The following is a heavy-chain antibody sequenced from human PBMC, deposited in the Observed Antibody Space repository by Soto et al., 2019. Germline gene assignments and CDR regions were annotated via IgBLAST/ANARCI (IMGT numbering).Heavy chain of an antibody. J-gene: IGHJ4*02. V-gene: IGHV4-39*01. D-gene: IGHD1-1*01. CDR1: GGSISSSPYY. CDR3: ARHGPLSNNWNQLDY. CDR2: IYYNGNT. Sequence: SETLSLTCTVSGGSISSSPYYWGWIRQPPGKGLEWIGNIYYNGNTFYNPSLKSRVTISVDTSKNQFSLKLSSVTAADTAVYYCARHGPLSNNWNQLDYWGQGTLVTVS.